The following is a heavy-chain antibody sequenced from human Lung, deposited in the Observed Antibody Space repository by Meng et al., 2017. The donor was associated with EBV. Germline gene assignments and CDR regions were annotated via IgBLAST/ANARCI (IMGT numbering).Heavy chain of an antibody. CDR1: GYTITSYA. D-gene: IGHD3-22*01. Sequence: VQSGAELKKPGDSVQVLCKACGYTITSYASSWVGQGPGRQLEWMGRVYLTTGNPTDDPGYKRWFVFPLATSVSTADHQISRIQAYDTAAYYCGKGDSYSSSGLDYWGQGTLVTVSS. CDR3: GKGDSYSSSGLDY. CDR2: VYLTTGNP. J-gene: IGHJ4*02. V-gene: IGHV7-4-1*02.